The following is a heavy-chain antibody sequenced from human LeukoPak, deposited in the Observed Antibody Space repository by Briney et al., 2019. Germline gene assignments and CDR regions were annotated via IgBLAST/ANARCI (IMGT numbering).Heavy chain of an antibody. D-gene: IGHD6-19*01. Sequence: TLSLTCTVSGGSISSGSYYWSWIRQPAGKGLEWIGRIYTSGSTNYNPSLKSRVTISVDTSKNRFSLKLSSVTAADTAVYYCARDPVRIAVAGTYYYGMDVWGQGTTVTVSS. CDR3: ARDPVRIAVAGTYYYGMDV. V-gene: IGHV4-61*02. CDR2: IYTSGST. CDR1: GGSISSGSYY. J-gene: IGHJ6*02.